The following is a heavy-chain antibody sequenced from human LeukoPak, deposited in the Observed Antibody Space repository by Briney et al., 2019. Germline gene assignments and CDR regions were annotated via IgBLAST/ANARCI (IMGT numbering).Heavy chain of an antibody. J-gene: IGHJ4*02. D-gene: IGHD6-6*01. CDR3: ARGRRWSSSYHRLDY. CDR2: INHSGST. CDR1: GGSFSGYY. Sequence: PSETLSLTCAVYGGSFSGYYWSWIRQPPGEGLEWIGEINHSGSTNYNPSLKSRVTISVDTSKNQFSLKLSSVTAADTAVYYCARGRRWSSSYHRLDYWGQGTLVTVSS. V-gene: IGHV4-34*01.